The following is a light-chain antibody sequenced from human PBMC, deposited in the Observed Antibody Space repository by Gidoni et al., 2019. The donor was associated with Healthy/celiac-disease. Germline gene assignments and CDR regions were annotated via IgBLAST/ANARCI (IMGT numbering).Light chain of an antibody. CDR2: AAS. J-gene: IGKJ1*01. V-gene: IGKV3-20*01. Sequence: EIVLTQSPGTLSLSPGERATLSCRASQSVSSSYLAWYQQKPGQAPRLLIYAASRRATGIPDRFSGSGSGTDFTLTISRLDPEDFAVYYCQQYGSSPWTFGQGAKVEIK. CDR3: QQYGSSPWT. CDR1: QSVSSSY.